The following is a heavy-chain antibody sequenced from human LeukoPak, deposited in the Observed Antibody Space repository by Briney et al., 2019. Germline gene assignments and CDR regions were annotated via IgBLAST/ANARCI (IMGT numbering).Heavy chain of an antibody. D-gene: IGHD5-12*01. CDR1: GFTFSSDG. CDR3: ARSVLSGYDFSFDY. CDR2: IWYDGSNK. V-gene: IGHV3-33*01. J-gene: IGHJ4*02. Sequence: GGSLRLSCAASGFTFSSDGMHWVRQAPGKGLEWVAVIWYDGSNKYYADSVKGRFTISRDNSKNTLYLQMNSLRAEDTAVYYCARSVLSGYDFSFDYWGQGTLVTVSS.